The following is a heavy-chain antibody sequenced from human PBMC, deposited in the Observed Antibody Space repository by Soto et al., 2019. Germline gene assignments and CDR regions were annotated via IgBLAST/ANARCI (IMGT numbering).Heavy chain of an antibody. CDR3: ARCKGIAAAGAYYYYGMDV. CDR1: GGSFSGYY. J-gene: IGHJ6*02. D-gene: IGHD6-13*01. V-gene: IGHV4-34*01. Sequence: SETLSLTCAVYGGSFSGYYWSWSRQPPGKGLEWIGEINHSGSTNYNPSLKSRVTISVDTSKNQFSLKLSSVTAADTAVYYCARCKGIAAAGAYYYYGMDVWGQGTTVTVSS. CDR2: INHSGST.